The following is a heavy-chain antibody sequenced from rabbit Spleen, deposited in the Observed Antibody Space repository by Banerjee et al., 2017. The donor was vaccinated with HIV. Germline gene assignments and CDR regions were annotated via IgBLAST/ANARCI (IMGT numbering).Heavy chain of an antibody. D-gene: IGHD8-1*01. CDR2: IDAGSSGFT. V-gene: IGHV1S45*01. CDR3: ARDTGSSFSSYGMDL. J-gene: IGHJ6*01. Sequence: QEQLEESGGDLVKPGASLTLTCIASGVSFSGSSYMCWVRQAPGKGLEWIACIDAGSSGFTYSATWAKGRFTCSKTSSTTVTLQMTSLTVADTATYFCARDTGSSFSSYGMDLWGPGTLVTVS. CDR1: GVSFSGSSY.